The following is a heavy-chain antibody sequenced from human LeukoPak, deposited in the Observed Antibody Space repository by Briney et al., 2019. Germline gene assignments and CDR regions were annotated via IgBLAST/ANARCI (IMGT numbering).Heavy chain of an antibody. CDR1: GGSFSGYY. J-gene: IGHJ6*03. D-gene: IGHD2-15*01. CDR3: ARGYCSGGSCYYMDV. CDR2: INHSGST. V-gene: IGHV4-34*01. Sequence: SETLSLTRAVYGGSFSGYYWSWIRQPPGKGLEWIGEINHSGSTNYNPSLKSRVTISVDTSKNQFSLKLSSVTAADTAVYYCARGYCSGGSCYYMDVWGKGTTVTVSS.